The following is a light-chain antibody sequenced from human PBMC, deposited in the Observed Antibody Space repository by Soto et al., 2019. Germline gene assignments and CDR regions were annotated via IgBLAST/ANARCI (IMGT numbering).Light chain of an antibody. V-gene: IGKV3-11*01. CDR1: QSVSTY. CDR3: QQRSNWPPIT. CDR2: DAS. J-gene: IGKJ5*01. Sequence: EIVLTQSPATLTLSPGERATLSYRATQSVSTYLAWYQQKPGQAPRLLIYDASNRATGTPARFSGSGSGTDFTLTISSLEPEDSAVYYCQQRSNWPPITFGQGTRLEIK.